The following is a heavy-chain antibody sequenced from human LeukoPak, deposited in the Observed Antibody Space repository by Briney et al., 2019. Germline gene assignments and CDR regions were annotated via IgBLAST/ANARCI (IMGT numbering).Heavy chain of an antibody. CDR3: TRGLVARFDP. D-gene: IGHD5-12*01. J-gene: IGHJ5*02. V-gene: IGHV1-8*01. Sequence: ASVKVSCKASGYTFTTYDINWVRQSPGQGLEWLGWMNPNSGNTGYAQEFQGRDTMTRDTSISTAYMELSSLRSEDTAVYYCTRGLVARFDPWGQGTLVTVSS. CDR1: GYTFTTYD. CDR2: MNPNSGNT.